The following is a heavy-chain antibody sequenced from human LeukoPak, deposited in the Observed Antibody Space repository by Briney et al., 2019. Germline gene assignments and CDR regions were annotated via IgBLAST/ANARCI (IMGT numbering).Heavy chain of an antibody. Sequence: GGSLRLSCAASGFTFSNYAVMWVRRAPGQGLEWVSAITSGGAPRYADYVKGRFTIYRDNTKNTLYLQMNSLRAEHTAQYFCARDPNGDYIGAFEFWGRGKVGTVSS. D-gene: IGHD4-17*01. CDR2: ITSGGAP. V-gene: IGHV3-23*01. CDR1: GFTFSNYA. CDR3: ARDPNGDYIGAFEF. J-gene: IGHJ3*01.